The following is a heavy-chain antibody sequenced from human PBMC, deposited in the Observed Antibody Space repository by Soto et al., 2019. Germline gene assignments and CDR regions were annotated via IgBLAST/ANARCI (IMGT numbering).Heavy chain of an antibody. CDR1: GLSVSSNY. D-gene: IGHD3-10*01. CDR2: IYSDGRT. V-gene: IGHV3-53*01. CDR3: ARYYGAGSYFFDI. Sequence: PGGSLRLSCAASGLSVSSNYMSWIRQAPGEGLEWVSLIYSDGRTFYADSVKGRFTISRDNSETTVYLQMNSLRVDDTAVYYCARYYGAGSYFFDIWGHGTLVTSPQ. J-gene: IGHJ4*01.